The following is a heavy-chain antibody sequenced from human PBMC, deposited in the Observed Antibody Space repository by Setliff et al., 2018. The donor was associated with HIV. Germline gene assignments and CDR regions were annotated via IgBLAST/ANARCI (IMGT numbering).Heavy chain of an antibody. CDR1: GFRFRSYG. CDR2: ISYSGGNNK. D-gene: IGHD5-12*01. J-gene: IGHJ4*02. CDR3: AKDPRAEVATICDY. Sequence: GGSLRLSFAASGFRFRSYGMHWVRQAQGKGLEWLALISYSGGNNKYYADSVKGRFTIARDNSRNTRYLQMNSLRAEDTAVYYCAKDPRAEVATICDYWGQGTLVTVSS. V-gene: IGHV3-30*18.